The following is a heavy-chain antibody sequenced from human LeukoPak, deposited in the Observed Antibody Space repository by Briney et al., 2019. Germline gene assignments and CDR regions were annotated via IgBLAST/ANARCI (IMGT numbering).Heavy chain of an antibody. CDR3: GKYYGDNYYYFYMDV. CDR2: ISSSSSYI. J-gene: IGHJ6*03. Sequence: GGSLRLSCTASGFTFSSYSMNWVRQAPGKGLEWVSSISSSSSYIYYADSVRGRFTISRDNAKKSLYLHMNSLRAEDTAVYYCGKYYGDNYYYFYMDVWGKGTTVTVSS. D-gene: IGHD4-17*01. V-gene: IGHV3-21*01. CDR1: GFTFSSYS.